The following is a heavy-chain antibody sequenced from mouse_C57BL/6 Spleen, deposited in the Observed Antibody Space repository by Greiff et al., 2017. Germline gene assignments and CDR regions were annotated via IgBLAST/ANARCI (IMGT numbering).Heavy chain of an antibody. CDR2: IDPSDSDT. CDR1: GYTFTSYW. D-gene: IGHD1-1*01. CDR3: AGRDVTTGAFDY. J-gene: IGHJ2*01. Sequence: QVQLQQSGAELVRPGSSVKLSCKASGYTFTSYWMHWVKQRPGQGLEWIGNIDPSDSDTHYNPKFKAKATMTADKSSSTAYMQLSSLTSEDSAVYYCAGRDVTTGAFDYWGQGTTLTVSS. V-gene: IGHV1-52*01.